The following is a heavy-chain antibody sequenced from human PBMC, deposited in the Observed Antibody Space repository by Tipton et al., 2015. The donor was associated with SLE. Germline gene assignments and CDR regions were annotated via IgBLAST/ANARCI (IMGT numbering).Heavy chain of an antibody. Sequence: GSLRLSCAASGFTFGSYEMNWVRQAPGKGLEWVSYISSSGSTIYYADSVKGRFTISRDNAKNSLYLQMNSLRAEDTAVYYCARVKEQQLVGPFDYWGQGTLVTVSS. CDR3: ARVKEQQLVGPFDY. J-gene: IGHJ4*02. CDR2: ISSSGSTI. D-gene: IGHD6-13*01. V-gene: IGHV3-48*03. CDR1: GFTFGSYE.